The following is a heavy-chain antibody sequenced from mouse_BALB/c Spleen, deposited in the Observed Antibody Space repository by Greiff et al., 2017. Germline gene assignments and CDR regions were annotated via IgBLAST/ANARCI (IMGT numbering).Heavy chain of an antibody. CDR1: GFTFSSYA. Sequence: EVMLVESGGGLVKPGGSLKLSCAASGFTFSSYAMSWVRQTPEKTLEWVASISSGGSTYYPDSVKGRFTISRDNARNILYLQMSSLRSEDTAMYYCARGKGVYDYDDWFAYWGQGTLVTVSA. CDR3: ARGKGVYDYDDWFAY. D-gene: IGHD2-4*01. V-gene: IGHV5-6-5*01. J-gene: IGHJ3*01. CDR2: ISSGGST.